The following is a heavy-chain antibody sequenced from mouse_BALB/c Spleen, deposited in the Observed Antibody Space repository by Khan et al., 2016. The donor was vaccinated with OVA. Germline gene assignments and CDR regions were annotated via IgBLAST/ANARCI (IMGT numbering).Heavy chain of an antibody. V-gene: IGHV1-7*01. CDR2: INPTSGYT. CDR1: GYTFTTYW. Sequence: QIQLVQSGAELAKPGASVKMSCKASGYTFTTYWMHWVKQRPGQGLEWIGYINPTSGYTDYNQKFKDKATLTADKSSSTAYMQLSSLTSDDSEVYYCARDRIDYWGQGTTLTVSS. J-gene: IGHJ2*01. CDR3: ARDRIDY.